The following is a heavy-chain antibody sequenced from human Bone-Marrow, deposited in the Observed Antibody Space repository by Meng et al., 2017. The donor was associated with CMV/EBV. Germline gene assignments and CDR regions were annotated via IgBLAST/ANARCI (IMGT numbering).Heavy chain of an antibody. D-gene: IGHD3-3*01. Sequence: ASVKVSCKASGYTFTSYDINWVRQATGQGLEWMGWMNPNSGNTGYAQKFQGRVTMTRNTSISTAYMELSSLRSEDTAVYYCARGTSTYYDFWSGYSGWYYGMDVWGQG. CDR1: GYTFTSYD. V-gene: IGHV1-8*01. CDR2: MNPNSGNT. CDR3: ARGTSTYYDFWSGYSGWYYGMDV. J-gene: IGHJ6*02.